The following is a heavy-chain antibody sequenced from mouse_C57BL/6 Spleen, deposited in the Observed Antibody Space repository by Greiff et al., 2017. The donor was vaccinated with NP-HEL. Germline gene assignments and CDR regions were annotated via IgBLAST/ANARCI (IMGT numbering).Heavy chain of an antibody. V-gene: IGHV1-80*01. CDR2: FYPGDGDT. Sequence: QVQLQQSGAELVKPGASVKISCKASGYAFSSYWMNWVKQRPGKGLEWIGQFYPGDGDTNYNGKFKGKATLTADKSSSTAYMQLSSLTSEDSAVYFCARGAYYSNYVGFAYWGQGTLVTVSA. CDR3: ARGAYYSNYVGFAY. D-gene: IGHD2-5*01. CDR1: GYAFSSYW. J-gene: IGHJ3*01.